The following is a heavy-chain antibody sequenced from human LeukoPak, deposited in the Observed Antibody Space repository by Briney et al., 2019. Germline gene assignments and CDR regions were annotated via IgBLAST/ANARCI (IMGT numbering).Heavy chain of an antibody. D-gene: IGHD1-26*01. CDR3: ARLSVGAAYDY. J-gene: IGHJ4*02. CDR2: INPSGGST. Sequence: ASVKVSCKASGYTFTGYYMHWVRQAPGQGLEWMGIINPSGGSTSYAQKFQGRVTMTRDTSTSTVYMELSSLRSEDTAVYYCARLSVGAAYDYWGQGTLVTVSS. CDR1: GYTFTGYY. V-gene: IGHV1-46*01.